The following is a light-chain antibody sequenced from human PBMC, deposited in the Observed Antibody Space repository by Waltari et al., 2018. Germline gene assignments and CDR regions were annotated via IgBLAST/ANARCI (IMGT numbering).Light chain of an antibody. V-gene: IGLV1-47*01. CDR3: AAWDDTLSGVV. CDR1: SSNIGSNY. Sequence: QSVLTQPPSGSGTPGQRVTISCSGSSSNIGSNYVYWYQQLPGTAPRLLIYRNNQRSSGVPDRFSGSKSGTSASLAISGLRSDDEADYYCAAWDDTLSGVVFGGGTKLTVL. J-gene: IGLJ2*01. CDR2: RNN.